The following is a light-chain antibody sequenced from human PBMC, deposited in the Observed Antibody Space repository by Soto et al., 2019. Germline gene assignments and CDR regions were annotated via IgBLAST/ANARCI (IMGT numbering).Light chain of an antibody. CDR1: QSVSSK. J-gene: IGKJ1*01. CDR3: QQYNNWPPWT. Sequence: EIVMTQSPATLFVSPGERATLSCRASQSVSSKLAWYQQKPGQAPRLLIFGASTRATGIPARFSGSGSGTEFTLTISSLQSEDFAVYYCQQYNNWPPWTFGQVTKVEIK. CDR2: GAS. V-gene: IGKV3-15*01.